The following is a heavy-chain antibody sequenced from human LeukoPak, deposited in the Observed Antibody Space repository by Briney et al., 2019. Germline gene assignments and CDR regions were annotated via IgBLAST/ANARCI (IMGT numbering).Heavy chain of an antibody. CDR3: ARERTAGYSSGWYID. Sequence: GGSLRLSCSASGFTFSNYVMHWVRQAPGKGLEYVSATSANGDTTYYTDSVKGRFTISRDNSKNTVYLHMNSLRAEDTAVYYCARERTAGYSSGWYIDWGQGTLVTVSS. CDR1: GFTFSNYV. V-gene: IGHV3-64*04. CDR2: TSANGDTT. D-gene: IGHD6-19*01. J-gene: IGHJ4*02.